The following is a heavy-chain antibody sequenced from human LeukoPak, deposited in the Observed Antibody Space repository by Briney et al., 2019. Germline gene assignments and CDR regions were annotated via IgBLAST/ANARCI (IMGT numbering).Heavy chain of an antibody. CDR3: AKSISSSSS. V-gene: IGHV3-23*01. J-gene: IGHJ5*02. CDR1: GFTFSNYA. CDR2: ISGSGGST. Sequence: PGGSLRLPCAVSGFTFSNYAMSWVRQVPGKGLEWVSAISGSGGSTYYADSVKGRFTISRDNSKNTLYLQMNSLRAEDTAIYYCAKSISSSSSWGQGTLVTVSS. D-gene: IGHD6-6*01.